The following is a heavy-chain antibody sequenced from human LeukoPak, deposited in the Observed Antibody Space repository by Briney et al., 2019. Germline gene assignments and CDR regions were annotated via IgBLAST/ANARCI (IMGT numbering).Heavy chain of an antibody. V-gene: IGHV7-4-1*02. CDR1: GYAFTSYA. Sequence: ASVKVSCKASGYAFTSYAMHWVRQAPGQGLKWMGWINTNTGNPTYAQGFTGRFVFSLDTSVSTAYLQISNLKAEDTAVYYCARGVGYYYDSSGTTGAFDIWGQGTMVTVSS. D-gene: IGHD3-22*01. CDR2: INTNTGNP. J-gene: IGHJ3*02. CDR3: ARGVGYYYDSSGTTGAFDI.